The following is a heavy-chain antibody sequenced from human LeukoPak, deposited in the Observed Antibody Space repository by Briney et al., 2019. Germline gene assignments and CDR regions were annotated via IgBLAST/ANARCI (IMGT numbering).Heavy chain of an antibody. CDR1: GFTFDDYA. V-gene: IGHV3-9*01. D-gene: IGHD2-2*01. Sequence: GRSLRPSCAASGFTFDDYAMHWVRQAPWKGLEWVSGISWNSGSIGYADSVMGRFTISRDNAKNSLYLQMNSLRAEDTALYYCAKDSLRYCSSTSCYQFDYWGQGTLVTVSS. CDR2: ISWNSGSI. J-gene: IGHJ4*02. CDR3: AKDSLRYCSSTSCYQFDY.